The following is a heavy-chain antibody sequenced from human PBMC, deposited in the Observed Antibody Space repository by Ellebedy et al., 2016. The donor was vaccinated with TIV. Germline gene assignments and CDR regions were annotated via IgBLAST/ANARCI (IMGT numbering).Heavy chain of an antibody. V-gene: IGHV3-48*01. CDR2: ISSSSSTI. CDR1: GFTFSSYS. J-gene: IGHJ4*02. CDR3: WGFTKSPTGDY. D-gene: IGHD3-10*01. Sequence: GGSLRLXXAASGFTFSSYSMNWVRQAPGKGLEWVSYISSSSSTIYYADSVKGRFTISRDNSKNTLYLQMNSLRAEDTAVYYCWGFTKSPTGDYWGQGTLVTVSS.